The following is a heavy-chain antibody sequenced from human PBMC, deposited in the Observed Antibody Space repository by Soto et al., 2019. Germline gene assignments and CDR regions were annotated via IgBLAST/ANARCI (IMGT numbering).Heavy chain of an antibody. CDR2: IVPIFGTA. D-gene: IGHD3-9*01. Sequence: SVKVSCKASGGTFSSYAISWVRQAPGQGLEWMGGIVPIFGTANYAQKFQGRVTITADESTSTAYMELSSLRSEDTAVYYCASLTGSLVYYYYYGMDVWGQGTMVTV. V-gene: IGHV1-69*13. J-gene: IGHJ6*02. CDR1: GGTFSSYA. CDR3: ASLTGSLVYYYYYGMDV.